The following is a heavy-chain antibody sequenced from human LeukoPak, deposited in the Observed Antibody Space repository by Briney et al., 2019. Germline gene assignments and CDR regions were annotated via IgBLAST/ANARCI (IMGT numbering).Heavy chain of an antibody. V-gene: IGHV4-30-2*01. CDR1: GGSISSGGYY. D-gene: IGHD6-19*01. J-gene: IGHJ1*01. Sequence: SQTLSLTCTVSGGSISSGGYYWSWIRQPPGKGLEWIGYIYHSGSTYYNPSLKSRVTISVDRSKNQFSLKLSSVTAADTAVYYCARARSGGSSGAYGFQHWGQGTLVTVSS. CDR3: ARARSGGSSGAYGFQH. CDR2: IYHSGST.